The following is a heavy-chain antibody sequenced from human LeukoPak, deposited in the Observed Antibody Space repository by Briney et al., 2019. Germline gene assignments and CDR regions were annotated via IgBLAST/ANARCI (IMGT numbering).Heavy chain of an antibody. CDR1: GFTFSSYS. Sequence: PGGSLRLSCAASGFTFSSYSMNWVRQAPGKGLEWVSYIRSSSSTIYYADSVKGRFTISRDNAKNSLYLQMNSLRAEDTAVYYCARDYRHYDILTGYYRSLDYWGQGTLVTVSS. CDR3: ARDYRHYDILTGYYRSLDY. V-gene: IGHV3-48*01. D-gene: IGHD3-9*01. CDR2: IRSSSSTI. J-gene: IGHJ4*02.